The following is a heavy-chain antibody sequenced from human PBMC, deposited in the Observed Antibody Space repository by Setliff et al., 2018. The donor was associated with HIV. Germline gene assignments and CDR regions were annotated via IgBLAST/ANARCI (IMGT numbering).Heavy chain of an antibody. D-gene: IGHD3-16*02. CDR3: ARGLRSFSAKYAFGI. CDR2: VDYTGST. J-gene: IGHJ3*02. V-gene: IGHV4-39*02. CDR1: GGSISTSNYY. Sequence: SETLSLTCTVSGGSISTSNYYWGWVRQPPGKGLEWVGNVDYTGSTYYNPSLKSRVTISVDTSKNHFSLRLSSVTAADTAVYYCARGLRSFSAKYAFGIWGQGTMVTVS.